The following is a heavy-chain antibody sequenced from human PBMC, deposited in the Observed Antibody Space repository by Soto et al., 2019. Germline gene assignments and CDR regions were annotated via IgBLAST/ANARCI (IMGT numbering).Heavy chain of an antibody. CDR1: GYTFTSYG. V-gene: IGHV1-18*01. CDR3: ARDDFLPVAATYPFDS. Sequence: QVQLVQSGAEVKKPGASVKVSCKASGYTFTSYGISWVRQAPGQGLEWMGWISAYNGNTNYAQKLQGRVTMTTDTSTSEAYMELRSLRSDDTAVYYCARDDFLPVAATYPFDSWGQGTLVTLSS. J-gene: IGHJ4*02. D-gene: IGHD2-15*01. CDR2: ISAYNGNT.